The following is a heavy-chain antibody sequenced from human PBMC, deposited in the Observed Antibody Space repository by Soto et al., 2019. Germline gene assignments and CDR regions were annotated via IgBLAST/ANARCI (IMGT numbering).Heavy chain of an antibody. CDR2: ISWNSGSI. J-gene: IGHJ4*02. CDR1: GFTFDDYV. V-gene: IGHV3-9*01. D-gene: IGHD6-19*01. CDR3: AKDMSFGSGWFYFDY. Sequence: GGSLRLSCAASGFTFDDYVMHWVRQAPGKGLEWVSGISWNSGSIGYADSVKGRFTISRDNAKNSLYLQMNSLRAEDTALYYCAKDMSFGSGWFYFDYWSQGTLVTVSS.